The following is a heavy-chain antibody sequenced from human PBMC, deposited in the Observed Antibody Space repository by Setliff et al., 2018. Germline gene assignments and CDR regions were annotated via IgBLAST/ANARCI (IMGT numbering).Heavy chain of an antibody. D-gene: IGHD6-13*01. Sequence: ASVKVSCKASGYTFTSYYMHWVRQAPGQGLEWMGIINPSGGSTSYAQKFQGRVTMTRDTSTSTAYMELRSLRSDDTAVYYCGRQQLAYYYYYYGMDVWGQGTTVTVSS. CDR1: GYTFTSYY. V-gene: IGHV1-46*01. CDR2: INPSGGST. CDR3: GRQQLAYYYYYYGMDV. J-gene: IGHJ6*02.